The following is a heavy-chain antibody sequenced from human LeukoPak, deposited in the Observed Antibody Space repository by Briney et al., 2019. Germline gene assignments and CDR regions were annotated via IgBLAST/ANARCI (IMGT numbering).Heavy chain of an antibody. D-gene: IGHD4-11*01. Sequence: SETLSLTCTFSGGSINYNYWSWLRQPAGRGLEWIGRIYASGSTNYNPSLKSQVTMSVDTSNNQLSLKMTSVTAADTAVYSCARGATPTVTTFDYWGQGTLVTVSS. CDR3: ARGATPTVTTFDY. CDR1: GGSINYNY. CDR2: IYASGST. J-gene: IGHJ4*02. V-gene: IGHV4-4*07.